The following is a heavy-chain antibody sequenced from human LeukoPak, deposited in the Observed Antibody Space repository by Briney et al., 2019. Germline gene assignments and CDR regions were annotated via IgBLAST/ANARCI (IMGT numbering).Heavy chain of an antibody. D-gene: IGHD4-17*01. V-gene: IGHV1-46*01. J-gene: IGHJ6*03. CDR3: ARVSGDYGHYYYMDV. CDR2: INPSGGST. Sequence: ASVKVSCKASGYTFTSYYMHWVRQAPGQGLEWMGIINPSGGSTSYAQKFQGRVTMTRDTSTSTVYMELSSLRSEDTAVYYCARVSGDYGHYYYMDVWGKGTTVTVSS. CDR1: GYTFTSYY.